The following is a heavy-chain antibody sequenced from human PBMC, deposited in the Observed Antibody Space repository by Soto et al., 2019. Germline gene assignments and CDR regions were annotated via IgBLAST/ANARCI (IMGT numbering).Heavy chain of an antibody. CDR2: ISAHNGNS. Sequence: QVQLVQSGDEMRKPGASVKVSCQASGYTFSNYGITWVRQAPGQGLEWMGWISAHNGNSKYAQSLQGRLTLTTDTFTSTDYMERRSLRSDDTAVYYCAREWYFYGSGSPNHMDVWGKGTTVSVSS. V-gene: IGHV1-18*01. D-gene: IGHD3-10*01. CDR3: AREWYFYGSGSPNHMDV. J-gene: IGHJ6*03. CDR1: GYTFSNYG.